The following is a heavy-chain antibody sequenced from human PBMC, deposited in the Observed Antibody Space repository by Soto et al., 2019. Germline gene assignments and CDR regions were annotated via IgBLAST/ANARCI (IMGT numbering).Heavy chain of an antibody. CDR3: ARDGFIYCSGGSCYSGDAFDI. D-gene: IGHD2-15*01. V-gene: IGHV3-7*01. CDR1: GFTFSSYW. J-gene: IGHJ3*02. Sequence: EVQLVESGGGLVQPGGSLRLSCAASGFTFSSYWMSWVRQAPGKGLEWVANIKQDGSEKYYVDSVKGRFTISRDNAKNALYLQMNSLRAEDTAVYYCARDGFIYCSGGSCYSGDAFDIWGQGTMVTVSS. CDR2: IKQDGSEK.